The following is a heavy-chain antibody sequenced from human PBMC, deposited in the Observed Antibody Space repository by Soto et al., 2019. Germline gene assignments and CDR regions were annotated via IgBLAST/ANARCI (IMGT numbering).Heavy chain of an antibody. V-gene: IGHV3-30*18. CDR2: ISYDGSNK. CDR1: GFTFSSYV. J-gene: IGHJ6*02. D-gene: IGHD4-4*01. Sequence: GGSLRLSCAASGFTFSSYVMHCVRQAPCKGLEWLAVISYDGSNKYYADSVKGRFTISRDNSKNTLYLQMNSLRAEDTAVYYCAKSQYYYYYGMEVWGQGTTVTGSS. CDR3: AKSQYYYYYGMEV.